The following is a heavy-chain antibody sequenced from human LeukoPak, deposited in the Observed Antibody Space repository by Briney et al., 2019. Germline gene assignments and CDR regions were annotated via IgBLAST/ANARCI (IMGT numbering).Heavy chain of an antibody. CDR1: GGSISSYY. V-gene: IGHV4-59*01. CDR3: ARASRITMVRPLGMDV. CDR2: IYYSGST. D-gene: IGHD3-10*01. J-gene: IGHJ6*02. Sequence: PSETLSLTCTVSGGSISSYYWSWIRQPPGKGLEWIGYIYYSGSTNYNPSLKSRVTISVDTSKNQFSLKLSSVTAADMAVYYCARASRITMVRPLGMDVWGQGTTVTVSS.